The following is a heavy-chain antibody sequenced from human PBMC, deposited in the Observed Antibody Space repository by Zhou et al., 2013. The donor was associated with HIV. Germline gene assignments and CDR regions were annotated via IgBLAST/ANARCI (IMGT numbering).Heavy chain of an antibody. D-gene: IGHD2-2*01. CDR2: IYYSGST. V-gene: IGHV4-39*07. Sequence: QVQLQESGPGLVKPSETLSLTCTVSGGSISSSNSYWGWIRQPPGRGLEWIANIYYSGSTYYNPSLKSRVTISVDTSKNQFSLKPSSVTAADTAVYYCAREYCSSTSCYVGEGLDYWGQGTLVTVSS. CDR3: AREYCSSTSCYVGEGLDY. J-gene: IGHJ4*02. CDR1: GGSISSSNSY.